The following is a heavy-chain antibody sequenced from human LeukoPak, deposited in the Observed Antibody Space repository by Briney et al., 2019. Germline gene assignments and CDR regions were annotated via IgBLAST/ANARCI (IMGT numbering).Heavy chain of an antibody. V-gene: IGHV4-39*01. CDR2: IYYSGST. CDR1: GGSISSSSYY. CDR3: ARIVGASDY. J-gene: IGHJ4*02. D-gene: IGHD1-26*01. Sequence: SETLSLTCSVSGGSISSSSYYWGWIRQPPGKGLEWIGSIYYSGSTYYNPSLKSRVTISVDTSKNQFSLKLSSVTAADTAVYYCARIVGASDYWGQGTLVTVSS.